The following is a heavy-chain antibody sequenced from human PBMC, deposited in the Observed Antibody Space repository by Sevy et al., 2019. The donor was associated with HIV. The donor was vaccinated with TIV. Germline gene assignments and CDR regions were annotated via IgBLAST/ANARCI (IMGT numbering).Heavy chain of an antibody. D-gene: IGHD7-27*01. Sequence: SETLSLTCTVSGASISTYYWSWIRQPPGKGLEWIGYVFYSGSTNYNPSLKSRLTISVDTSKSQFSLKLSSVSAADTAVYYCARANGPGRHELLGGFDFWGQGTLVTVSS. J-gene: IGHJ4*02. CDR2: VFYSGST. V-gene: IGHV4-59*01. CDR3: ARANGPGRHELLGGFDF. CDR1: GASISTYY.